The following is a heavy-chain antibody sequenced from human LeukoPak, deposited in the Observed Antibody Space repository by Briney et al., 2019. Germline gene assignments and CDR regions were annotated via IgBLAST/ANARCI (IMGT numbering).Heavy chain of an antibody. CDR1: GGSISSSSYY. D-gene: IGHD4-17*01. J-gene: IGHJ4*02. V-gene: IGHV4-61*01. Sequence: SETLSLTCTVSGGSISSSSYYWGWIRQPPEEGLEWIGYINYSGSTNYNPSLKSRVTISIDTSKNQFSLKLNSVTAADTAVYFCARDDDYGDKDYWGQGTLVTVSS. CDR2: INYSGST. CDR3: ARDDDYGDKDY.